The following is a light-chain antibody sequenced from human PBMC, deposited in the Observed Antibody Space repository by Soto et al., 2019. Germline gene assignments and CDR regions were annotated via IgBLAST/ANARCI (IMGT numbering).Light chain of an antibody. Sequence: QPVLTQSPSASASLGASVKLTCTLSSGHSNFAIAWHQQQPEKGPRYLMKLNSDGSHSKGDGIPDRFSGSSTGAERYLTISSLQSEDEADYYCQTWGSGIPVFGGGTQLTVL. V-gene: IGLV4-69*02. CDR3: QTWGSGIPV. CDR1: SGHSNFA. J-gene: IGLJ3*02. CDR2: LNSDGSH.